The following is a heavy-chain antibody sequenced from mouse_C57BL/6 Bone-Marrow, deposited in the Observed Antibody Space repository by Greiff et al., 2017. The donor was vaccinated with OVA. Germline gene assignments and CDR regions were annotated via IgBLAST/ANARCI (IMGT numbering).Heavy chain of an antibody. D-gene: IGHD2-3*01. Sequence: QVQLQQSGAELVRPGSSVKLSCKASGYTFTSYWMHWVKQRPIQGLEWIGNIDPSDSETHYNQKFKDKATLTVDKSSSTAYMQLSSLTSEDSAVYYCASTDGYYVDYWGQGTTLTVSS. J-gene: IGHJ2*01. V-gene: IGHV1-52*01. CDR2: IDPSDSET. CDR3: ASTDGYYVDY. CDR1: GYTFTSYW.